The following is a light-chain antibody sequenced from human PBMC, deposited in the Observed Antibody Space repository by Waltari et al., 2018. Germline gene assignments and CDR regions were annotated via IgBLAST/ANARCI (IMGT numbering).Light chain of an antibody. Sequence: MTQSPATLSVSPGERATLSCRASQTVSTWLAWYQQKPGKAPKLLIYKTSILESGVPSRFSGSGSGTDFTLTISRLQPDDFATYFCHQYSSFSQTFGQGTRVEVK. CDR3: HQYSSFSQT. J-gene: IGKJ1*01. CDR1: QTVSTW. CDR2: KTS. V-gene: IGKV1-5*03.